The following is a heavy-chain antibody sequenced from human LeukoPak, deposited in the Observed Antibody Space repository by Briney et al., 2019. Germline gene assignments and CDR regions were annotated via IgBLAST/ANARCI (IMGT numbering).Heavy chain of an antibody. Sequence: PGGSLRLSCAASGFTFSNYSMNWVRQAPGKVLEWVSYITSSSTVYYAGSVKGRFTISRDNAKNSLFLQMNSLRAEDTAVYYCAREYCSGPKCYFIDYWGQGALVTVSS. J-gene: IGHJ4*02. CDR1: GFTFSNYS. V-gene: IGHV3-48*04. CDR2: ITSSSTV. D-gene: IGHD2-15*01. CDR3: AREYCSGPKCYFIDY.